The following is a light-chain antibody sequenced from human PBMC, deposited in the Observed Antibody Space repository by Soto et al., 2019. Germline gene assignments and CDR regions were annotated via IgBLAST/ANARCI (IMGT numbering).Light chain of an antibody. V-gene: IGLV2-8*01. CDR2: EVN. Sequence: QSVLTQPPSASGSPGQSVGISCTGTSSDVGVYNYVSWYQQHPGKAPKLMIYEVNKRPSGVPDRFSGSKSGNTASLTVSGLQAEDEADYYCSSYAASSNVFGPGTKVTV. J-gene: IGLJ1*01. CDR1: SSDVGVYNY. CDR3: SSYAASSNV.